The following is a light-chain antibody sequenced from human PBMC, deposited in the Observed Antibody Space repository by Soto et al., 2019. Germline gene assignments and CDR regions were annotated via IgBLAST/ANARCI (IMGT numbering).Light chain of an antibody. V-gene: IGLV2-14*01. J-gene: IGLJ1*01. Sequence: QSALTPPASVFAYPGMSITLSCTGSSNDIGAYKYVSWYQQYPGKAPKLIIFEVSNRPSGVSTRFSGSKSGNTASLTIAGPQAEDDADDHCSSYTSSRTDVFVTATKFTV. CDR2: EVS. CDR3: SSYTSSRTDV. CDR1: SNDIGAYKY.